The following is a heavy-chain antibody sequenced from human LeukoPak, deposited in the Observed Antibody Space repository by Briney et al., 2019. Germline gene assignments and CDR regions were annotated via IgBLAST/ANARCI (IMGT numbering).Heavy chain of an antibody. J-gene: IGHJ4*02. CDR2: ISYDGSNK. Sequence: PGWSLRLSCAASGFTFGYYAMHWVRQAPGKGLEWVAVISYDGSNKDYADSVKGRFTISRDNSKNTLYLQMNSLRAEDRAVYYCARGAHKRDDYGGFFDYWGQKTLVTVSS. CDR1: GFTFGYYA. D-gene: IGHD4-23*01. V-gene: IGHV3-30*04. CDR3: ARGAHKRDDYGGFFDY.